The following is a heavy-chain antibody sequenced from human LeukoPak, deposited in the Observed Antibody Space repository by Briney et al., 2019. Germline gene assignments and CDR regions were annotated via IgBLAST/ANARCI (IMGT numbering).Heavy chain of an antibody. V-gene: IGHV4-39*07. J-gene: IGHJ4*02. CDR3: ARVDILTGYCYY. Sequence: PSETLSLTCTVSGGSISSSGFYWGWIRQPPGKGLEWIGSIYHSGSTYYNPSLKSRVTISVDTSKNQFSLKLSSVTAADTAVYYCARVDILTGYCYYWGQGTLVTVSS. CDR2: IYHSGST. D-gene: IGHD3-9*01. CDR1: GGSISSSGFY.